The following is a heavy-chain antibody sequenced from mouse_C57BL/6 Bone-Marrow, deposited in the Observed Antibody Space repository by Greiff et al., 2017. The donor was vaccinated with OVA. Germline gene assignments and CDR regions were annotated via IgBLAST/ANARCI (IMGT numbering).Heavy chain of an antibody. CDR2: IHPNSGST. CDR1: GYTFTSYW. D-gene: IGHD1-1*01. V-gene: IGHV1-64*01. J-gene: IGHJ1*03. Sequence: QVQLQQPGAELVKPGASVKLSCKASGYTFTSYWMHWVKQRPGQGLEWIGMIHPNSGSTNYNEKFKSKATLTVDKSSSTAYMQLSSLTSEDSAVYYCASPITTVVARNWYFDVWGTGTTVTVSS. CDR3: ASPITTVVARNWYFDV.